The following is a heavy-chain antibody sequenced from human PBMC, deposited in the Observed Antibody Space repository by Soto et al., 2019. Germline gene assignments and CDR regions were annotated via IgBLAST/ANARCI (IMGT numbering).Heavy chain of an antibody. CDR1: GGTFSSYA. Sequence: SVKVSCKASGGTFSSYAISWVRQAPVQGLEWMGGIIPIFGTANYAQKFQGRVTITADEYTSTAYMELSSLRSEDTAVYYCARDAEEYCGREWPPPYDYWSRGTLVTLSS. CDR2: IIPIFGTA. V-gene: IGHV1-69*13. J-gene: IGHJ4*02. CDR3: ARDAEEYCGREWPPPYDY. D-gene: IGHD2-21*01.